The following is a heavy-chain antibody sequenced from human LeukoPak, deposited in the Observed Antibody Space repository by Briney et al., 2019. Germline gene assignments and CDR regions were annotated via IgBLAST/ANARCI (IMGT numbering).Heavy chain of an antibody. J-gene: IGHJ4*02. CDR3: ARGFGGSGSCFDY. CDR2: IYYSGST. V-gene: IGHV4-59*01. Sequence: SETLSLTCTVSDGSINSYYWSWIRQPPGKGLEWIGYIYYSGSTNYNPSLKSRVTISVDTSKNQFSLELSSVTAADTAVYYCARGFGGSGSCFDYWGQGTLVTVSS. D-gene: IGHD3-10*01. CDR1: DGSINSYY.